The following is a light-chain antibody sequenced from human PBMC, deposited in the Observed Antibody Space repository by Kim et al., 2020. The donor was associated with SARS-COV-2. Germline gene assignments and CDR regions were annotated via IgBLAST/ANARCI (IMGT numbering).Light chain of an antibody. CDR3: QQSSTTPYS. CDR2: LTS. V-gene: IGKV1-39*01. Sequence: DIQMTQSPSSLSASVGDRVTITCRASQSINNFLNWYQQKPGKAPKLLIYLTSNLESGVPSRFRGSGSGTDFTLTIASLQPEDFATYYCQQSSTTPYSFGRGTKVDIK. J-gene: IGKJ2*03. CDR1: QSINNF.